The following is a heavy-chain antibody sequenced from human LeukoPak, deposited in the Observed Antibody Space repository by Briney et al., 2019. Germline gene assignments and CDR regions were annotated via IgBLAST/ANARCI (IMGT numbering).Heavy chain of an antibody. V-gene: IGHV4-31*03. D-gene: IGHD3-22*01. CDR1: GGSISSGGYY. CDR3: ARSGYCYDSSGYSIDAFDI. Sequence: SETLSLTCTVSGGSISSGGYYWSWIRQHPGKGLEWIGYIYYSGSTYYNPSLKSRVTISVDTSKNQFSLKLSSVTAADTAVYYCARSGYCYDSSGYSIDAFDIWGQGTMVTVSS. J-gene: IGHJ3*02. CDR2: IYYSGST.